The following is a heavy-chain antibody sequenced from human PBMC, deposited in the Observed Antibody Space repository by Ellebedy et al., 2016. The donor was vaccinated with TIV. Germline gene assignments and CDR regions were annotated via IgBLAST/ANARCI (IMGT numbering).Heavy chain of an antibody. Sequence: SETLSLXXTVSGGSISSYYWSWIRQPPGKGLEWIGSIYYSGSTYYNPSLKSRVTISVDTSKNQFSLKLSSVTAADTAVYYCARVHYGSGSYYPDYWGQGTLVTVSS. J-gene: IGHJ4*02. D-gene: IGHD3-10*01. CDR3: ARVHYGSGSYYPDY. CDR1: GGSISSYY. V-gene: IGHV4-59*12. CDR2: IYYSGST.